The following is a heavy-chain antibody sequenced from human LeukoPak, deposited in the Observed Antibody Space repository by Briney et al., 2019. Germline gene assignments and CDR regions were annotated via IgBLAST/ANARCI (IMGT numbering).Heavy chain of an antibody. CDR2: ISASTSVM. J-gene: IGHJ4*02. D-gene: IGHD4-23*01. Sequence: GGSLRLSCAASGFSFSTYGISWIRQAPGKGLEWVSYISASTSVMYYADSVKGRFTISRDNAENSLFLQVTNLRAEDTAVYYCARDLDTGNFFFAYWGQGTQVTVSS. V-gene: IGHV3-48*04. CDR1: GFSFSTYG. CDR3: ARDLDTGNFFFAY.